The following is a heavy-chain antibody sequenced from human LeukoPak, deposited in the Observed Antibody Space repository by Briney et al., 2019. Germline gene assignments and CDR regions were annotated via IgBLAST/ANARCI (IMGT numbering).Heavy chain of an antibody. CDR3: ARVQGYSSGWFGWFDP. CDR1: GGSFSGYY. V-gene: IGHV4-34*01. Sequence: PSETLSLTCAVYGGSFSGYYWSWIRQPPGKGLEWIGEINHSGSTNYNPSLKSRVTISVDTSKNQFSLNLSSVTAAATAVYYGARVQGYSSGWFGWFDPWGQGTLVTVSS. J-gene: IGHJ5*02. D-gene: IGHD6-19*01. CDR2: INHSGST.